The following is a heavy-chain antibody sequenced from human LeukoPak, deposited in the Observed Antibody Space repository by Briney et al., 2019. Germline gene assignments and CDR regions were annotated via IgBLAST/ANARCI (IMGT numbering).Heavy chain of an antibody. CDR1: GGSITSYY. CDR3: ARDYGSFSRFDY. CDR2: IYYSGST. J-gene: IGHJ4*02. D-gene: IGHD3-16*01. V-gene: IGHV4-59*01. Sequence: SETLSLTCTVSGGSITSYYWSWIRQPPGKGLEWIGYIYYSGSTDYNPSLKSRVTISVDTSKNQFSLKPSSVTAADTAVYFCARDYGSFSRFDYWGQGTLVTVSS.